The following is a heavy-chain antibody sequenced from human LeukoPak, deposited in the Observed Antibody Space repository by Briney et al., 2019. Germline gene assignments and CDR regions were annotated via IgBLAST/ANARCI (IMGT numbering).Heavy chain of an antibody. CDR3: AREVTIFGTSIGFDP. D-gene: IGHD3-3*01. V-gene: IGHV1-69*01. Sequence: GSSVKVSCKASGGTFISYAISWVRQAPGQGLEWMGGIIPIFGTANYAQKFQGRVTITADESTSTAYMELSSLRSEDTAVYYCAREVTIFGTSIGFDPWGQGTLVTVSS. CDR2: IIPIFGTA. J-gene: IGHJ5*02. CDR1: GGTFISYA.